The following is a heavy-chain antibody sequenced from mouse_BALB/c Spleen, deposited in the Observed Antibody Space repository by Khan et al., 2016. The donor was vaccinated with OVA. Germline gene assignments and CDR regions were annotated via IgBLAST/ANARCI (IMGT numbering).Heavy chain of an antibody. Sequence: EVQLQESGPGLVKPSQSLSLTCTVTGYSITSDYAWNWIRQFPGNKLEWVGYISYSGRTIYNPSLKSRISITRDTSTNQFFLQFSSVTTEDTATYYCARSVTITTVVATDFDYWGQGTTLTVSS. CDR2: ISYSGRT. CDR1: GYSITSDYA. J-gene: IGHJ2*01. V-gene: IGHV3-2*02. CDR3: ARSVTITTVVATDFDY. D-gene: IGHD1-1*01.